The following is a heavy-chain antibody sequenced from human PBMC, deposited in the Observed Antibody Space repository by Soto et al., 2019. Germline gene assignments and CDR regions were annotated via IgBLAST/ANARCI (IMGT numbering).Heavy chain of an antibody. CDR1: GYSFAGYW. CDR3: ARQIYYSDTGPNFQYYFDS. V-gene: IGHV5-10-1*01. CDR2: IDPSDSQT. Sequence: PGESLKISCKGSGYSFAGYWITWVRQKPGKGLEWMGRIDPSDSQTYYSPSFRGHVTISVTKSITTVFLQWSRLRASDTAMYYCARQIYYSDTGPNFQYYFDSWGQGTPVTVSS. D-gene: IGHD3-22*01. J-gene: IGHJ4*02.